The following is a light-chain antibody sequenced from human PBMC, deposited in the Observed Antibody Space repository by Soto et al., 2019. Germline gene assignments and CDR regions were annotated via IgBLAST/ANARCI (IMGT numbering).Light chain of an antibody. CDR2: DVS. CDR1: SSDVGGYNY. CDR3: SSYTSSSTLEGV. J-gene: IGLJ2*01. Sequence: QSALTQPASVSGSPGQSITISCTGTSSDVGGYNYVSWYQQHPGKAPKLMIYDVSNRPSGVSNRFSGSKSGNTASLTISGLQAEDGADYYCSSYTSSSTLEGVFGGGTKVTVL. V-gene: IGLV2-14*01.